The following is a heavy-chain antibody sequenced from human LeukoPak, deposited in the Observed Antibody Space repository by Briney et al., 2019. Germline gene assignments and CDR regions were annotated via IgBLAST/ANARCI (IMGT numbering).Heavy chain of an antibody. D-gene: IGHD3-22*01. Sequence: SETLSLTCTVSGGSISSYYWSWIRQPPGKGLEWIGYIYYSGSTNYNPSLKSRVTISVDTSKNQFSLKLSSVTAADTAVYYCARVNYYDSSGYYVYYYYYGMDVWGQGTTVTVS. V-gene: IGHV4-59*01. CDR2: IYYSGST. CDR1: GGSISSYY. J-gene: IGHJ6*02. CDR3: ARVNYYDSSGYYVYYYYYGMDV.